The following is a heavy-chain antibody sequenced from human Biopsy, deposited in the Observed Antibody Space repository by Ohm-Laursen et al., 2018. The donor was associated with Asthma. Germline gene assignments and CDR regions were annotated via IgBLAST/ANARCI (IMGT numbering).Heavy chain of an antibody. CDR1: GGTFNTYV. Sequence: ASVKVSCKSLGGTFNTYVIGWVRQAPGQGLEWMGGINSVFGTTTYPQKFQDRVTITANDSTSTVYMELSSLRSEDTAVYYCARKAGPCISRTCYSLDFWGQGTLVTVSS. V-gene: IGHV1-69*13. CDR3: ARKAGPCISRTCYSLDF. D-gene: IGHD2-2*01. CDR2: INSVFGTT. J-gene: IGHJ4*02.